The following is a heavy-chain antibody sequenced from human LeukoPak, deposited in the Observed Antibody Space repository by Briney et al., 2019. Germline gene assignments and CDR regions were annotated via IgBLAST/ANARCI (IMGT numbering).Heavy chain of an antibody. V-gene: IGHV4-59*01. CDR1: GGSISSYY. CDR3: ARGVPVPYDSNWFDP. J-gene: IGHJ5*02. D-gene: IGHD3-3*01. Sequence: SETLSLTCTVSGGSISSYYWSWIRQPPGKGLEWIGYIYYSGSTNYNPSLKSRVTIPVDTSKNQFSLKLSSVTAADTAVYYCARGVPVPYDSNWFDPWGQGTLVTVSS. CDR2: IYYSGST.